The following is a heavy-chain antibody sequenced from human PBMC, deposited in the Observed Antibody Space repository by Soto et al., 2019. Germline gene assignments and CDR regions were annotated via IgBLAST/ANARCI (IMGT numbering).Heavy chain of an antibody. CDR2: ISAYNGNT. CDR1: GCTFTSYC. CDR3: AGDGSSGYSVY. D-gene: IGHD3-22*01. J-gene: IGHJ4*02. V-gene: IGHV1-18*01. Sequence: ASVNFSCKPSGCTFTSYCMSWVRQAPGQGLECMGWISAYNGNTNYAQKLQGRVTMTTDTSTSTAYMELRSLRSDDTAVYYCAGDGSSGYSVYWGQGTLVTVPS.